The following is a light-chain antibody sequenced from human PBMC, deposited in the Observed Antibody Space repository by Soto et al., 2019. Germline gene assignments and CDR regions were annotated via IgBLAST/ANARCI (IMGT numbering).Light chain of an antibody. CDR2: GAS. Sequence: ESVLTQSPGTLSLSPGERATLSCRASQSVSSSYLAWYQQKPGQAPRLLIYGASSRATGIPDRFSGSGSGTDFTLTISRLEPEDFAVYYCQQYGSSSITFGQGTR. J-gene: IGKJ5*01. V-gene: IGKV3-20*01. CDR1: QSVSSSY. CDR3: QQYGSSSIT.